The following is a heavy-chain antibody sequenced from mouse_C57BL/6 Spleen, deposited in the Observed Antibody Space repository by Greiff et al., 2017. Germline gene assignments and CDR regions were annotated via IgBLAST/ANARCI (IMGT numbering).Heavy chain of an antibody. CDR1: GYSITSCYY. J-gene: IGHJ1*03. CDR3: ARDGADWYFDV. CDR2: ISYDGSN. Sequence: EVKLEESGPSLVKPSQSLSLTCSVTGYSITSCYYWNWIRQFPGNKLEWMGYISYDGSNNYNPSLKNRISITRDTSKNQFFLKLNSVTTEDTATYYCARDGADWYFDVWGTGTTVTVSS. V-gene: IGHV3-6*01. D-gene: IGHD6-1*01.